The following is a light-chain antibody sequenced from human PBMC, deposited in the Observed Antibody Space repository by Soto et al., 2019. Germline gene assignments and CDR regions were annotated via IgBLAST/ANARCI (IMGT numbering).Light chain of an antibody. J-gene: IGLJ1*01. V-gene: IGLV2-14*01. CDR2: EVS. CDR1: SSDVGTYNY. CDR3: NSYTSSSTLYV. Sequence: QSALTQPASVSGSPGQSITISCTGTSSDVGTYNYVSWYQQHPGKAPKLMIYEVSNRPSGVSNRFSGSKSGNTASLTISGLQAEDEADYYCNSYTSSSTLYVFGTGTNLTVL.